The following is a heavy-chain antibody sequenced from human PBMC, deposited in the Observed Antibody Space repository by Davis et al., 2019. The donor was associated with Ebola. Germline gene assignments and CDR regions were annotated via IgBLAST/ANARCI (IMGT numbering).Heavy chain of an antibody. V-gene: IGHV1-2*02. J-gene: IGHJ4*02. Sequence: GGSLRLSCAACGYTFTGYYMHWVRRAPGQGLEWMGWINPNSGGTNYAQKFQGRVTMTRDTSISTAYMELSRLTSDDTAVYYCARSDNYQLVTGGVEYWGQGTLVTVSS. CDR2: INPNSGGT. CDR3: ARSDNYQLVTGGVEY. D-gene: IGHD2-21*02. CDR1: GYTFTGYY.